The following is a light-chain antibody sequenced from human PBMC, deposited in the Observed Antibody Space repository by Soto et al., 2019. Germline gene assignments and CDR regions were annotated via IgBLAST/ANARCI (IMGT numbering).Light chain of an antibody. CDR2: KAS. CDR3: QHYNSYSPGT. V-gene: IGKV1-5*03. J-gene: IGKJ1*01. CDR1: QSISVW. Sequence: DIQTTQSPSTLSASVGDRVTITCRASQSISVWLAWYQQKAGKAPNLLIYKASRLESGVPSRFSGSGSETEFTLTISSLQPDDFATYYCQHYNSYSPGTFGQGTKVDI.